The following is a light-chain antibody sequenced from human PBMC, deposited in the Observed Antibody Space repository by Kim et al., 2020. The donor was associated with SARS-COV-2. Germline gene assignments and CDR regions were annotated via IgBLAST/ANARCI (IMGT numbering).Light chain of an antibody. CDR1: ETISTY. J-gene: IGKJ2*01. Sequence: SASVGDRVTITCRASETISTYLAWYQHKPGKASNLRIYLASTLESGVSSRFSGTGSGTEFTLTINSLQPDDFATYYCQQYIRFPYTFGQGTKLEI. V-gene: IGKV1-5*03. CDR3: QQYIRFPYT. CDR2: LAS.